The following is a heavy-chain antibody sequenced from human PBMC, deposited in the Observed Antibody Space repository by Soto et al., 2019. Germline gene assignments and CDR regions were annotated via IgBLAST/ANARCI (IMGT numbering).Heavy chain of an antibody. V-gene: IGHV4-59*01. CDR2: IYYSGST. J-gene: IGHJ5*02. CDR3: ARMTGGRRMVRGVLNWFDP. Sequence: QVQLQESGPGLVKPSETLSLTCTVSGGSISSYYWSWIRQPPGKGLEWIGYIYYSGSTNYNPSLMSRVTISVDTSKNQFSLKLSSVTAADTAVYYCARMTGGRRMVRGVLNWFDPWGQGTLVTVSS. D-gene: IGHD3-10*01. CDR1: GGSISSYY.